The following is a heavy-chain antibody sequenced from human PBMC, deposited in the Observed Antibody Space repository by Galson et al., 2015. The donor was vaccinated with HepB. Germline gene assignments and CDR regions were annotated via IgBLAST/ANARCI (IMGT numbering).Heavy chain of an antibody. Sequence: SVKVSCKASGYTFTSYDINWVRQATGQGLEWMGWMNPNSGNTGYAQKFQGRVTMTRNTSISTAYMELSSLRSEDTAVYYCARAGNWNYVLGRYYYYGMDVWGQGTTVTVSS. V-gene: IGHV1-8*01. CDR1: GYTFTSYD. J-gene: IGHJ6*02. CDR3: ARAGNWNYVLGRYYYYGMDV. D-gene: IGHD1-7*01. CDR2: MNPNSGNT.